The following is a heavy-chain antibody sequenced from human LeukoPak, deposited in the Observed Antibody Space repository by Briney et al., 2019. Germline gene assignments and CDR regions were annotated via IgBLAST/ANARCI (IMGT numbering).Heavy chain of an antibody. V-gene: IGHV4-59*01. Sequence: SETLSLTCTVAGGSISSYYWSWIRQPPGNGLEWIGYIYYSGSTNYNPSLKSRVTISVDTSKNQFSLKLSSVTAADTAVYYCARGSQSYYYDSSGYYFFDYWGQGTLVTVSS. J-gene: IGHJ4*02. D-gene: IGHD3-22*01. CDR2: IYYSGST. CDR1: GGSISSYY. CDR3: ARGSQSYYYDSSGYYFFDY.